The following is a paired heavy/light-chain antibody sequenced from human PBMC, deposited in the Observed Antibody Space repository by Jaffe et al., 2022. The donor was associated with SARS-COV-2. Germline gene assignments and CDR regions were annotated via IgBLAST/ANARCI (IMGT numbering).Heavy chain of an antibody. Sequence: EVQLLESGGGLVRRGGSLRLSCSASGFTFSSYAMNWVRQAPGKGLEWVAAINSRGSSTYYADSVKGRFTISRDNSKNTVYLQMNNLAAEDTAVYYCTKLLADVLRGSDHWGQGTLVAV. CDR1: GFTFSSYA. D-gene: IGHD3-9*01. V-gene: IGHV3-23*05. CDR2: INSRGSST. CDR3: TKLLADVLRGSDH. J-gene: IGHJ4*02.
Light chain of an antibody. CDR3: QSWDNPNPV. Sequence: SYELTQPPSVSVSPGQTASIPCSGDKLGDKFTCWYQQKPGQSPVLVIFQDDQRPSEIPGRFSGSSSGNTATLTISGAQPMDEADYYCQSWDNPNPVFGGGTRLTV. J-gene: IGLJ2*01. CDR2: QDD. CDR1: KLGDKF. V-gene: IGLV3-1*01.